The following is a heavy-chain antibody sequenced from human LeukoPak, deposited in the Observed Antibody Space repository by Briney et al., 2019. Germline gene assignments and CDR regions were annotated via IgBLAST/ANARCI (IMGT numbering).Heavy chain of an antibody. J-gene: IGHJ4*02. D-gene: IGHD4-17*01. V-gene: IGHV2-70*01. CDR3: ARISAYGDYYFDY. Sequence: ESGPALVRPTQTLTLTCTFSGFSLITSGMCVSWIRQPPGEALEWLALIDWDDDKYYSTSLKTRLTISKDTFKNQVVLTMTNMDPVDTATYYCARISAYGDYYFDYWGQGTLVAVSS. CDR1: GFSLITSGMC. CDR2: IDWDDDK.